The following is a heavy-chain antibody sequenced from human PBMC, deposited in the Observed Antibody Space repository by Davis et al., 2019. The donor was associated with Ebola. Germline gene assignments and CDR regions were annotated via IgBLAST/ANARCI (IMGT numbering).Heavy chain of an antibody. CDR3: AGGPNNNFYYYGMDV. J-gene: IGHJ6*02. Sequence: GESLKISCAASGFTFSSYSMNWVRQAPGKGLEWVSSISSSSSYIYYADSVKGRFTISRDNAKNSLYLQMNSLRAEDTAVYYCAGGPNNNFYYYGMDVWGQGTTVTVS. V-gene: IGHV3-21*01. CDR1: GFTFSSYS. D-gene: IGHD1/OR15-1a*01. CDR2: ISSSSSYI.